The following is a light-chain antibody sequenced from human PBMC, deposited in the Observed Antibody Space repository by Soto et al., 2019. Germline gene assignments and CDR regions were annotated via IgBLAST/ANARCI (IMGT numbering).Light chain of an antibody. V-gene: IGLV2-8*01. CDR2: EVS. CDR3: SSYAGSNKLVV. J-gene: IGLJ2*01. Sequence: QSALTQPPSASGSPGQSVTISCTGTSSDVGGYNYVSWYQQHPGKAPKLMIYEVSKRPSGVPDRFSGSKSGNTASLTVSGLQAEDEADYYCSSYAGSNKLVVFGGGTKLTGL. CDR1: SSDVGGYNY.